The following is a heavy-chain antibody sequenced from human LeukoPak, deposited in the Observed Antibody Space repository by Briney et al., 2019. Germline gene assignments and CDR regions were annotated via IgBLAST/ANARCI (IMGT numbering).Heavy chain of an antibody. CDR3: TTGSITMVRPMVDV. CDR1: GFTFSNAW. V-gene: IGHV3-15*01. Sequence: GGSLRLSCAASGFTFSNAWMSWVRQAPGKGLEWVGRMKSKTDGGTTDYAAPVKGRFTISRDDSKNTLYLQMNSLKTEDTAVYYCTTGSITMVRPMVDVWGKGTTVTVSS. D-gene: IGHD3-10*01. J-gene: IGHJ6*04. CDR2: MKSKTDGGTT.